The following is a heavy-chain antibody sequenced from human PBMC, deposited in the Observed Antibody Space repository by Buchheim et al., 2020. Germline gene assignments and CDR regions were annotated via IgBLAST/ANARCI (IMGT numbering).Heavy chain of an antibody. CDR3: ARRRGDHTHYYFDY. V-gene: IGHV3-7*01. J-gene: IGHJ4*02. D-gene: IGHD5-24*01. CDR1: GFTFTTYW. Sequence: EVQLVESGGGLVQPGGSLRLSCGASGFTFTTYWMSWVRQAPGKGLECLANIKQDGSEKYYVDSVKGRFTISRDNAKNSLYLQMNSLRAGDTAVYYCARRRGDHTHYYFDYWGQGTL. CDR2: IKQDGSEK.